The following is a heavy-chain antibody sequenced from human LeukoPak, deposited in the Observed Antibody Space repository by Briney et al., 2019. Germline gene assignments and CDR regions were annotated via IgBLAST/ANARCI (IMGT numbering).Heavy chain of an antibody. CDR1: GGSISSYY. Sequence: PSETLSLTCTVSGGSISSYYWSWIRQPAGKGLEWIGRIYTSGSTNYNPSLKSRVTMSVDTSKNQFSLKLSSVTAADTAVYYCARGPAAAGPYYYYGMDVWGQGTTVTVSS. CDR3: ARGPAAAGPYYYYGMDV. CDR2: IYTSGST. J-gene: IGHJ6*02. D-gene: IGHD6-13*01. V-gene: IGHV4-4*07.